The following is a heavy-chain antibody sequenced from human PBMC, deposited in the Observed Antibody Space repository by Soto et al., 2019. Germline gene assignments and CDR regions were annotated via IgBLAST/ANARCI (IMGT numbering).Heavy chain of an antibody. J-gene: IGHJ4*02. CDR2: ISSDGTTT. D-gene: IGHD6-13*01. CDR1: GFIFRNFW. V-gene: IGHV3-74*01. Sequence: EVQLVESGGGLVQPGGSLRLSCVASGFIFRNFWMHWVRQAPGKGLVWVSRISSDGTTTHYADSVRGRFTVSRDNAKNTLYLHVSSLRAEDTGVYFCAREEPVSSWSPLDYWGQGTLVTVSS. CDR3: AREEPVSSWSPLDY.